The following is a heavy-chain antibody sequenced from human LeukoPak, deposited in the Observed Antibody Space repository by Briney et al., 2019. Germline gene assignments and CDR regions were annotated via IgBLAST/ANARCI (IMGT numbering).Heavy chain of an antibody. Sequence: PLETLSLTCAVYIDSFSNYHWNWIRQTPAKGMEWIGEVNESGGTNISPSLRSRVILSVDTSKNQFSLKLISATVADTAIYYCARGQGATVPQVGKNWFDPWGQGTLVTVSS. CDR2: VNESGGT. CDR3: ARGQGATVPQVGKNWFDP. J-gene: IGHJ5*02. V-gene: IGHV4-34*01. D-gene: IGHD1-26*01. CDR1: IDSFSNYH.